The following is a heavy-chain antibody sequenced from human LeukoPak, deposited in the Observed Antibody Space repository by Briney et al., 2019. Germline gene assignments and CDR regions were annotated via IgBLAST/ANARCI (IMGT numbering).Heavy chain of an antibody. Sequence: GGSLRLSCVASGFTFSSYGIHWVRQAPGKGLEWVAVISYDGSNKYYADSVKGRFTISRDNSKNTLYLQMNSLRAEDTAVYYCARLKTVTSLDYWGQGTLVTVSS. V-gene: IGHV3-30*19. CDR3: ARLKTVTSLDY. D-gene: IGHD4-17*01. CDR1: GFTFSSYG. CDR2: ISYDGSNK. J-gene: IGHJ4*02.